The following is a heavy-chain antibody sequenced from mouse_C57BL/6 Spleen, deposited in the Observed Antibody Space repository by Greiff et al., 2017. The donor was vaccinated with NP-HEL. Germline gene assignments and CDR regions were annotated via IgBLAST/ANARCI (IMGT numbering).Heavy chain of an antibody. D-gene: IGHD1-1*01. CDR2: IDPETGGT. CDR3: TREGRSDYYGSRRYFDY. V-gene: IGHV1-15*01. CDR1: GYTFTDYE. Sequence: QVQLQQSGAELVRPGASVTLSCKASGYTFTDYEMHWVKQTPVHGLEWIGAIDPETGGTAYNQKFKGKAILTADKSSSTAYMELRSLTSEDSAVYYCTREGRSDYYGSRRYFDYWGQGTTLTVSS. J-gene: IGHJ2*01.